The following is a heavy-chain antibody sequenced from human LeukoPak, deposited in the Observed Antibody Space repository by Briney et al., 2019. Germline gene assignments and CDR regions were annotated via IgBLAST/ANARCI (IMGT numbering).Heavy chain of an antibody. Sequence: PSQTLSLTCTVSGGSISSGDYYWSWIRQPPGKGLEWIGYIYYSGSTNYNPSLKSRVTISVDTSKNQFSLKLSSVTAADTAVYYCARVYGTNGYYYYYYMDVWGKGTTVTVSS. D-gene: IGHD2-8*01. CDR1: GGSISSGDYY. V-gene: IGHV4-30-4*08. CDR3: ARVYGTNGYYYYYYMDV. J-gene: IGHJ6*03. CDR2: IYYSGST.